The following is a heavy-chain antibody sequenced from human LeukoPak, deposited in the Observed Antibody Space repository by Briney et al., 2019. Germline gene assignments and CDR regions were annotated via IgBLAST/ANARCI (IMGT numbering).Heavy chain of an antibody. V-gene: IGHV4-31*03. CDR2: IYYSGST. CDR3: ARETPSLAYYYGMDV. J-gene: IGHJ6*02. CDR1: GGSISSGGYY. Sequence: SETLSLTCTVSGGSISSGGYYWSWIRQHPGKGLEWIGYIYYSGSTYYNPSLKSRVTISVDTSKNQFSLKLSSVTAADTAVYYCARETPSLAYYYGMDVWGQGTTVTVSS.